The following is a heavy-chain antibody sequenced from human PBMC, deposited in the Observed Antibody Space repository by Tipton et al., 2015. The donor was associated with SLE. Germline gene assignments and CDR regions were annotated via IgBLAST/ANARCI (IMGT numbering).Heavy chain of an antibody. V-gene: IGHV1-69*05. CDR3: ASTYYYGSGSYYNAPFDY. D-gene: IGHD3-10*01. CDR1: GGTFSSYA. J-gene: IGHJ4*02. Sequence: QSGAEVKKPGSSVKVSCKASGGTFSSYAISWVRQAPGQGLEWMGGIIPIFGTANYAQKFQGRVTITTDESTSTAYMELSSLRSEDTAVYYCASTYYYGSGSYYNAPFDYWGQGTLVTVSS. CDR2: IIPIFGTA.